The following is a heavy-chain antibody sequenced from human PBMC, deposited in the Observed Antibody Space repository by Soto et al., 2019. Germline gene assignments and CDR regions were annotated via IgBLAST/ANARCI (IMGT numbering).Heavy chain of an antibody. V-gene: IGHV3-23*01. Sequence: EVQLLQSGGGLVPPGGSLRLSCAASGFIFSTYAMTWVRQAPGKGLEWVSSISAGGGYTYYADSVKGRVTISRDNSKNTQALQMNSLTAEDTAIYYCAKAPGEHSRGWYYVDYWGQGTLVTVSS. D-gene: IGHD6-19*01. CDR1: GFIFSTYA. CDR3: AKAPGEHSRGWYYVDY. J-gene: IGHJ4*02. CDR2: ISAGGGYT.